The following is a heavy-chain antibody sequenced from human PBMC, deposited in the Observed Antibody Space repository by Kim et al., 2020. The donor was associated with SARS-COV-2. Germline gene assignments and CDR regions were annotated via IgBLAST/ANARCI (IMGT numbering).Heavy chain of an antibody. J-gene: IGHJ6*02. V-gene: IGHV3-48*04. CDR1: GFTFSTYS. Sequence: GGSLRLSCAASGFTFSTYSMNWVRQAPGKGLEWVSYISSSSSTIYYADSVKGRFTISRDNAKNSLYLQMNSLRAEDTAVYYCARDKASGSYYVGYYYYHMDVWGQGTTVTVSS. CDR2: ISSSSSTI. CDR3: ARDKASGSYYVGYYYYHMDV. D-gene: IGHD1-26*01.